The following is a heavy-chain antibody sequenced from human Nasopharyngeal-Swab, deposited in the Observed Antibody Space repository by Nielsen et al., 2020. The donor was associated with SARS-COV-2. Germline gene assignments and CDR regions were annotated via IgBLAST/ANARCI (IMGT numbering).Heavy chain of an antibody. CDR1: GYSFTSYW. V-gene: IGHV5-51*01. CDR2: IYPGDSDT. J-gene: IGHJ3*02. CDR3: AGFTVVTPDDAFDI. D-gene: IGHD4-23*01. Sequence: GGSLRLSCKCSGYSFTSYWIGWVRQMPGKGLEWMGIIYPGDSDTRYSPSFQGQVTISADKSINTAYLQWSSLKASDTAMYYCAGFTVVTPDDAFDIWGQGTMVTVSS.